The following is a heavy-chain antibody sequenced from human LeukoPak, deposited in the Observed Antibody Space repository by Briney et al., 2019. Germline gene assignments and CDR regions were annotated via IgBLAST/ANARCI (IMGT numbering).Heavy chain of an antibody. CDR3: ARQLGPTLDFGY. D-gene: IGHD7-27*01. CDR2: IHPGDSAT. J-gene: IGHJ4*02. CDR1: GYTFTSYC. Sequence: GESLKISCKGSGYTFTSYCIAWVRQMPGKGLEWMGIIHPGDSATRYSPSFKGQVTISADRSISTAYLQWSSLKASDIAMYYCARQLGPTLDFGYWGQGTLVTVSS. V-gene: IGHV5-51*01.